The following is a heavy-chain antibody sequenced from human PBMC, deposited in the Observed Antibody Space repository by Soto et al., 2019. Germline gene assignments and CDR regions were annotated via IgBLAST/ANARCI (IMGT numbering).Heavy chain of an antibody. J-gene: IGHJ6*02. CDR3: ARDSSIGAASFDYYYGMDV. CDR1: GYTFTSYG. CDR2: ISAYNGNT. V-gene: IGHV1-18*04. D-gene: IGHD6-13*01. Sequence: ASVKVSCKASGYTFTSYGISWVRQAPGQGLEWMGWISAYNGNTNYAQRLQGRVTMTTDTSTSTAYMELRSLRSDDTAVYYCARDSSIGAASFDYYYGMDVWGQGTTVTVSS.